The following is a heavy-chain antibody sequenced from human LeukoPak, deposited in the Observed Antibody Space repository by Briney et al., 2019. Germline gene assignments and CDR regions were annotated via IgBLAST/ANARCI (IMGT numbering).Heavy chain of an antibody. CDR3: ARFYASSGYYYFDY. D-gene: IGHD3-22*01. V-gene: IGHV3-23*01. CDR2: VRGSGHST. J-gene: IGHJ4*02. Sequence: GGSLRLSCAASGFTFTSNAMSWVRQAPGKGLEWVSAVRGSGHSTYYADSVKGRFTISRDNSKNTVYLQMNSLRAEDTAVYFCARFYASSGYYYFDYWGQGTLVTVSS. CDR1: GFTFTSNA.